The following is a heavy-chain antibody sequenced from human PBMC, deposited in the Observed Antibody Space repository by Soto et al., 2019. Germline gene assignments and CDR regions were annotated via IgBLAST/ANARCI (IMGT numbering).Heavy chain of an antibody. V-gene: IGHV4-30-2*04. CDR2: IYHSGST. D-gene: IGHD3-3*02. CDR3: ASPKTAFYTGFGP. J-gene: IGHJ5*02. Sequence: PPGKVLEWIGYIYHSGSTYYNPSLKSRVTISVDTSKNQFSLKLSSVTAADTAVYYCASPKTAFYTGFGPWGQGTLVSVSS.